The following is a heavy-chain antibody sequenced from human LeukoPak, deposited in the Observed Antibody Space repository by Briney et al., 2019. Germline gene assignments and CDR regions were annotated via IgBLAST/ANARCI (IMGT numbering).Heavy chain of an antibody. CDR3: ARAQGITIFPVYGMDV. CDR2: INPSGGGT. CDR1: GYTFTGYY. D-gene: IGHD3-9*01. J-gene: IGHJ6*02. V-gene: IGHV1-2*02. Sequence: ASVKVSCKASGYTFTGYYIHWVRQAPGQGLEWMGWINPSGGGTNSAQKFQGRVTMTRDTSISTAYMEVNRLRSDDTAAYYCARAQGITIFPVYGMDVWGQGTTVTVSS.